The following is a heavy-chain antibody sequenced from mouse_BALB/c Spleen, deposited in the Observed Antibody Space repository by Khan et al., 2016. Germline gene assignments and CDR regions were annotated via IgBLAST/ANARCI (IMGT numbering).Heavy chain of an antibody. CDR1: GYSINSDYA. CDR3: AVRGWYGYYFDS. CDR2: ISYRGTT. Sequence: EVKLLESGPGLVKPSQSLSLNFTVTGYSINSDYAWNWIRQFPGNKLEWMGYISYRGTTRSNPSLKSRISITRDTSKNQFFLQLNSVTTEDTATYYCAVRGWYGYYFDSWGQGTTLTVSS. J-gene: IGHJ2*01. D-gene: IGHD2-10*02. V-gene: IGHV3-2*02.